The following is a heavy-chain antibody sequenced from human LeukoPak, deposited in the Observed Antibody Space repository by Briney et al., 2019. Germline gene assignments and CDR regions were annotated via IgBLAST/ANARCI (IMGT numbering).Heavy chain of an antibody. CDR3: ATAGNYRFDY. J-gene: IGHJ4*02. Sequence: PGVSLRLSCAASGFTFSGSWMHWVRQAPGQGLVWVSRINTDGTTINYADSVKGRFTISRDNAKNTLYLQMHSLTAEDTAVYYCATAGNYRFDYWGQGILVTVSS. D-gene: IGHD5-24*01. V-gene: IGHV3-74*01. CDR1: GFTFSGSW. CDR2: INTDGTTI.